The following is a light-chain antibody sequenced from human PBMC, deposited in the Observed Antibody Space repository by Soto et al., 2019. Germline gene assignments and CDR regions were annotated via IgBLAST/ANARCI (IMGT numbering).Light chain of an antibody. CDR3: QSYESSLSGWV. Sequence: QSVLTQPPSASGTPGQKVTISCSGGSSNIGGYTVNWYQQLPGTAPKLLIFANNNRPSGVPDRFSASRSATSASLAITGLQAEDEADYYCQSYESSLSGWVFGGGSKLTVL. J-gene: IGLJ3*02. CDR2: ANN. CDR1: SSNIGGYT. V-gene: IGLV1-40*01.